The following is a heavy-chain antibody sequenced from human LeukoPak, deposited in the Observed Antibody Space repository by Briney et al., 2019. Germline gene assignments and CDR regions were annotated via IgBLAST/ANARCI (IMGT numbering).Heavy chain of an antibody. D-gene: IGHD3-3*01. J-gene: IGHJ4*02. CDR2: INHSGSA. V-gene: IGHV4-34*01. CDR1: GGALSGSY. Sequence: SQTLSLTCAVYGGALSGSYWSSIRHPPRKGLEWIGEINHSGSANYNPSLKRRVTLSLDKPKNQFSLNLYSLTAPHTAVYYSARARRDSGFYKVDYWGQGTLVTVSS. CDR3: ARARRDSGFYKVDY.